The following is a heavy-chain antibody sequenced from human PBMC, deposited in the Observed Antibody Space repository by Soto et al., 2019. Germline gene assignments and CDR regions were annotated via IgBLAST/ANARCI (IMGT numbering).Heavy chain of an antibody. Sequence: RGESLKISCKGSGYSFTSYWIGWVRQMPGKGLEWMGIIYPGDSDTRYSPSFQGQVTISADKSISTAYLQWSSLKASDTAMYYCARGTSGGWPLGYYYYGMDVWGQGTTVTVSS. D-gene: IGHD1-1*01. CDR3: ARGTSGGWPLGYYYYGMDV. CDR1: GYSFTSYW. J-gene: IGHJ6*02. V-gene: IGHV5-51*01. CDR2: IYPGDSDT.